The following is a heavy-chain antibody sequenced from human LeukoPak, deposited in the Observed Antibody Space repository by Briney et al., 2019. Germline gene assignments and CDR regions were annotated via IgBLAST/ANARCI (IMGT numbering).Heavy chain of an antibody. V-gene: IGHV3-23*01. CDR1: GFTFSSYA. J-gene: IGHJ4*02. D-gene: IGHD3-9*01. Sequence: GGSLRLSCAASGFTFSSYAMSWVRQAPGKGLEWVSAISGSGGSTYYADSVKGRSTISRDNSKNTLYLQMNSLRAEDTAVYYCAKDSPIRLRYFDWLSDYWGQGTLVTVSS. CDR2: ISGSGGST. CDR3: AKDSPIRLRYFDWLSDY.